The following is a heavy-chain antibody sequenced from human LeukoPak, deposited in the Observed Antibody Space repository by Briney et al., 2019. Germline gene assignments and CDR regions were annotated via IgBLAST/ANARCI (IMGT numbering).Heavy chain of an antibody. CDR1: GVTFSGYY. CDR2: ISSSGITI. Sequence: NPGGSLRLSCGASGVTFSGYYMIWIRQAPGKGLDWVSYISSSGITIDYADSVKGRFTVSRDNTKNSLYLQMNSLRAEDTAVYYCARRGDDLWSGNDWFFDLWGRGTLVTVSS. CDR3: ARRGDDLWSGNDWFFDL. V-gene: IGHV3-11*04. D-gene: IGHD3-3*01. J-gene: IGHJ2*01.